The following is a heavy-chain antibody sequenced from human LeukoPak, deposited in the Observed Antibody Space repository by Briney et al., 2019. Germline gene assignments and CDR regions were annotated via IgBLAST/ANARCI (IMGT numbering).Heavy chain of an antibody. CDR3: ARGALGHSHGYYYFDY. Sequence: GGSLRLSCAASGFTFSSYEMNWVRQAPGKGLEWVSYISSSGGSIYYADSVKGRFTISGDNAKDSLYLQMNSLRAEDTAVYYCARGALGHSHGYYYFDYWGQGTLVTVSS. CDR1: GFTFSSYE. D-gene: IGHD5-18*01. V-gene: IGHV3-48*03. CDR2: ISSSGGSI. J-gene: IGHJ4*02.